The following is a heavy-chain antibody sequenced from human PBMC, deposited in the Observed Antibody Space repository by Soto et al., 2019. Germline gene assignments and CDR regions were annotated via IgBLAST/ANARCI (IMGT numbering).Heavy chain of an antibody. CDR3: ARDPKTSGGQNWAFNYFDS. J-gene: IGHJ4*02. CDR2: ISYDGTNK. V-gene: IGHV3-30-3*01. CDR1: GFSFSISP. D-gene: IGHD7-27*01. Sequence: QVQLVESGGGVVQPGRSLRLSCAASGFSFSISPMHWVRQAPGKGPEWVALISYDGTNKFYADSVKGRFTISRDNSKSTLYLQVDSLRPEDAAVYYCARDPKTSGGQNWAFNYFDSWGQATLVTVSS.